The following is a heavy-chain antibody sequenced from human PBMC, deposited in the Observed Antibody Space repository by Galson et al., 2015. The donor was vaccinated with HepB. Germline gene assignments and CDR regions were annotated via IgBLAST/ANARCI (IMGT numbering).Heavy chain of an antibody. CDR2: IIPIFGTA. CDR1: GGTFSSYA. CDR3: ARVLEGYYDSSGYYLYYYYGMDV. V-gene: IGHV1-69*13. Sequence: SVKVSCKASGGTFSSYAISWVRQAPGQGLEWMEGIIPIFGTANYAQKFQGRVTITADESTSTAYMELSSLRSEDTAVYYCARVLEGYYDSSGYYLYYYYGMDVWGQGTTVTVSS. J-gene: IGHJ6*02. D-gene: IGHD3-22*01.